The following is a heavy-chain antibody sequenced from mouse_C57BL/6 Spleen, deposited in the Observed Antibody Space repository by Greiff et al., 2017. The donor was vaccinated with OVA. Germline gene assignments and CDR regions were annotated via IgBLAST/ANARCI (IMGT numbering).Heavy chain of an antibody. Sequence: EVQRVESGGGLVQPGGSLKLSCAASGFTFSDYGMAWVRQAPRKGPEWVAFISNLAYSIYYADTVTGRFTISRENAKNTLYLEMSSLRSEDTAMYYCARQNYGSTYAMDYWGQGTSVTVSS. D-gene: IGHD1-1*01. V-gene: IGHV5-15*01. CDR2: ISNLAYSI. J-gene: IGHJ4*01. CDR3: ARQNYGSTYAMDY. CDR1: GFTFSDYG.